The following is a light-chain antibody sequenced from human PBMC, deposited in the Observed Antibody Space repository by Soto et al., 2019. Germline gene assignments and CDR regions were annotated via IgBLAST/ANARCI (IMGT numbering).Light chain of an antibody. CDR1: SSDIGGYDY. J-gene: IGLJ3*02. CDR2: DVN. Sequence: QSALTQPASVSGSPGQSITLSCTGTSSDIGGYDYVSWYQRHPGKAPKLIIYDVNNRPSGVSNRFSGSKSGNTASLTISGLQAEDEADYYCNSYTSSTTLVFGGGTKLTVL. V-gene: IGLV2-14*01. CDR3: NSYTSSTTLV.